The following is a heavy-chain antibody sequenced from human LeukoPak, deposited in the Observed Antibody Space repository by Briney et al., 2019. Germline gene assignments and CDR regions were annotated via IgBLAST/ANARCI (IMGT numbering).Heavy chain of an antibody. V-gene: IGHV4-30-4*01. Sequence: KPSETLSLTCTVSGGSISSGDYYWSWIRQPPGKGLEWIGYIYYSGSTYYNPSLKSRVTISVDTSKNQFSLKLSSVTAADTAVYYCARGPPLLWYFDLWGRGTLVTVSS. J-gene: IGHJ2*01. D-gene: IGHD2/OR15-2a*01. CDR3: ARGPPLLWYFDL. CDR1: GGSISSGDYY. CDR2: IYYSGST.